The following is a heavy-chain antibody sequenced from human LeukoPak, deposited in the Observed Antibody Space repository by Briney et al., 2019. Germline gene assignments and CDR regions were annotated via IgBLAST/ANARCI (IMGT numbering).Heavy chain of an antibody. J-gene: IGHJ4*02. D-gene: IGHD2-15*01. CDR2: IIPIFGTT. Sequence: ASVKVACKASGGTLRNYVISWVRQAPGQGLEWMGGIIPIFGTTDYAHKFQGRVTISTDESTSTAYMALSSLRSEDTAIYYCARGLRDTYCSGGSCYSDYWGQGTLVTVSS. CDR1: GGTLRNYV. CDR3: ARGLRDTYCSGGSCYSDY. V-gene: IGHV1-69*05.